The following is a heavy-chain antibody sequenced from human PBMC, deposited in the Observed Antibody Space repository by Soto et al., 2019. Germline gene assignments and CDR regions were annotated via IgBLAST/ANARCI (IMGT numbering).Heavy chain of an antibody. J-gene: IGHJ6*02. D-gene: IGHD6-6*01. CDR1: GGSISSYY. CDR3: ARGDEYSSSDDYYYYGMDV. CDR2: IYYSGGT. Sequence: KASETLSLTCTVSGGSISSYYWSWIRQPPGKGLEWIGYIYYSGGTNYNPSLKSRVTISVDTSKNQFSLKLSSVTAADTAVYYCARGDEYSSSDDYYYYGMDVWGQGTTVTVSS. V-gene: IGHV4-59*01.